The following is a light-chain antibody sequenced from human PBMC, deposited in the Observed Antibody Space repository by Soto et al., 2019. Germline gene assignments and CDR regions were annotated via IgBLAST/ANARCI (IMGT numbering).Light chain of an antibody. CDR3: QQRSNWPPT. J-gene: IGKJ1*01. CDR1: QSVSSY. Sequence: ESVLTHSPATLSLSPGERATLSCRASQSVSSYLAWYKQNPGQAPRLLIYDASNRATGIPARFSGSGSGTDFTLTISSLEPEDFAVYYCQQRSNWPPTFGQGTKVEIK. CDR2: DAS. V-gene: IGKV3-11*01.